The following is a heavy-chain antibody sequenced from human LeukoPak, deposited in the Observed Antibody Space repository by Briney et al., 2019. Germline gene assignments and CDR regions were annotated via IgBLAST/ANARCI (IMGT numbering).Heavy chain of an antibody. Sequence: SVKVSCKASGGTFSSKGISWVRQAPGQGLEWMGGTITIFGTANYAQKFQGRVTITADDSTGTAYMELSRLRSEDTAVYYCASPYYYGWGSPRPFDYWGQGTLVTVSS. D-gene: IGHD3-10*01. CDR3: ASPYYYGWGSPRPFDY. CDR1: GGTFSSKG. J-gene: IGHJ4*02. CDR2: TITIFGTA. V-gene: IGHV1-69*01.